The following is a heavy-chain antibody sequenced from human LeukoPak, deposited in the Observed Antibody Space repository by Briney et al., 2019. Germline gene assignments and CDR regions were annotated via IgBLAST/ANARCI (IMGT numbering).Heavy chain of an antibody. Sequence: GESLKISCKGSGYSFTSYWIGWVRQMPGKGLDWMGIIYPGDSDTRYSRSFQGQVTISADKSISTAYLQWSSLKASDTAMYYCARRLRSDAFDIWGQGTMVTVSS. J-gene: IGHJ3*02. CDR1: GYSFTSYW. CDR3: ARRLRSDAFDI. V-gene: IGHV5-51*01. CDR2: IYPGDSDT. D-gene: IGHD5-24*01.